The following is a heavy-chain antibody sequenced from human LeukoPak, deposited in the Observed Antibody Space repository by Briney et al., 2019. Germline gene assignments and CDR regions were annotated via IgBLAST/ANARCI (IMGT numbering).Heavy chain of an antibody. Sequence: PGGSLRLSCAASGFTFSSYAMSWVRQAPGKGLEWVSSISSSSSYIYYADSVKGRFTISRDNAKNSLYLQMDSLRAEDTAVYYCARGSWQFDYWGQGTLVTVSS. J-gene: IGHJ4*02. CDR2: ISSSSSYI. CDR3: ARGSWQFDY. V-gene: IGHV3-21*01. CDR1: GFTFSSYA. D-gene: IGHD1-26*01.